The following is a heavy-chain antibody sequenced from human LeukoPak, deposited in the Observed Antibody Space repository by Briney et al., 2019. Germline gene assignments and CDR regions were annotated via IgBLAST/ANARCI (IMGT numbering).Heavy chain of an antibody. V-gene: IGHV3-53*01. CDR3: ARDSPYGGNPRDYYYYMDV. D-gene: IGHD4-23*01. Sequence: PGGSLRLSCAASGFTVSSNYMSWVRQAPGKGLEWVSVIYSGGSTYYADSVKGRFTISRDNSKNTLYLQMNSLRAEDTAVYYCARDSPYGGNPRDYYYYMDVWGKGTTVTVSS. J-gene: IGHJ6*03. CDR1: GFTVSSNY. CDR2: IYSGGST.